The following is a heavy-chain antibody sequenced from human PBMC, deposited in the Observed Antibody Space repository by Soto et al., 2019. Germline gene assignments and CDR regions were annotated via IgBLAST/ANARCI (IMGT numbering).Heavy chain of an antibody. J-gene: IGHJ5*02. V-gene: IGHV4-34*01. Sequence: SETLSLTCAVYGGSFSGYYWSWIRQPPGKGLEWIGEINHSGSTNYNPSLKSRVTISVDTSKNQFSLKLSSVTAADTAVYYCARGQNQKNWFDPWGQGTLVTVSS. CDR2: INHSGST. CDR3: ARGQNQKNWFDP. CDR1: GGSFSGYY.